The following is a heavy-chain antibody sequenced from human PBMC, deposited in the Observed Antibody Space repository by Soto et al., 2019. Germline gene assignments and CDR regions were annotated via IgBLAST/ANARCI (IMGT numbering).Heavy chain of an antibody. CDR1: GGTFSRYT. CDR3: GRLYYYMDV. Sequence: QVQLVQSGAEVKKPGSSVKVSCKASGGTFSRYTISWVRQAPGQGLEWMGRIIPILGIANYAQKFHGRVTITADKGTSTGYMELSSLRSEDTAVYYCGRLYYYMDVWVKGTTVTVSS. V-gene: IGHV1-69*02. CDR2: IIPILGIA. J-gene: IGHJ6*03.